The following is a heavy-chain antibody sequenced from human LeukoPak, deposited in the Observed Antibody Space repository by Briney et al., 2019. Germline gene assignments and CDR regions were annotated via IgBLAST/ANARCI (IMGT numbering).Heavy chain of an antibody. D-gene: IGHD1-1*01. CDR1: GYTFTGYY. Sequence: GASVKVSCKASGYTFTGYYMHWVRQAPGQGLEWMGWINPNSGGTNYAQKLQGRVTMTTDTSTSTAYMELRSLRSDDTAVYYCARDSGTGPNIDYWGQGTLVTVSS. CDR3: ARDSGTGPNIDY. CDR2: INPNSGGT. V-gene: IGHV1-2*02. J-gene: IGHJ4*02.